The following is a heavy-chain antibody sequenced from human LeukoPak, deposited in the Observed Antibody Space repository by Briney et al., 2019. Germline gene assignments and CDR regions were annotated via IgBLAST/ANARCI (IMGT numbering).Heavy chain of an antibody. V-gene: IGHV1-8*03. D-gene: IGHD3-10*01. CDR2: MNPNSGNT. J-gene: IGHJ4*02. CDR1: GYTFTSYD. CDR3: ATTSYGSGSYYILPFDY. Sequence: ASVKVSCKASGYTFTSYDINWVRQATGQGLEWMGWMNPNSGNTGHAQKFQGRVTITRNTFISTAYMVLSSLRSEDTAVYYCATTSYGSGSYYILPFDYWGQGTLVTVSS.